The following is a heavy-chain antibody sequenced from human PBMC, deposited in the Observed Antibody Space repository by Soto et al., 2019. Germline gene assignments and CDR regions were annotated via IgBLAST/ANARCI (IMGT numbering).Heavy chain of an antibody. Sequence: GSLRVACLTSGFTFSDYAMTRVRQAPGKGLEWVSGISSSGDRTEYADSVKGRFTISRDNSKNKLFLQMNGLRVEDRAVYFCAKVGFSGIAVACSLFNAFDMWGQGTMVTV. CDR1: GFTFSDYA. CDR2: ISSSGDRT. V-gene: IGHV3-23*01. CDR3: AKVGFSGIAVACSLFNAFDM. D-gene: IGHD6-13*01. J-gene: IGHJ3*02.